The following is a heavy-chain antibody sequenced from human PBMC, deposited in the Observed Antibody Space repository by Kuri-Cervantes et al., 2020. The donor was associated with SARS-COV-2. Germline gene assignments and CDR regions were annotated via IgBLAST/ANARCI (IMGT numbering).Heavy chain of an antibody. CDR2: IYYSGST. Sequence: ESLKISCTVSGGSISSSSYYWGWIRQPPGEGLEWIGSIYYSGSTYYNPSLKSRVTISVDTSKNQFSLKLSSVTAADTAVYYCARQEVEYSSSLQYYFDYWGQGTLVTVSS. CDR1: GGSISSSSYY. J-gene: IGHJ4*02. V-gene: IGHV4-39*01. CDR3: ARQEVEYSSSLQYYFDY. D-gene: IGHD6-13*01.